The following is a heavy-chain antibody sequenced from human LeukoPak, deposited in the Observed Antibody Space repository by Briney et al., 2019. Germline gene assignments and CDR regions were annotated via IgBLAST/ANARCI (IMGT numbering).Heavy chain of an antibody. Sequence: GGSLRLSCAASGFTFSSYGMHWVRQAPGKGLEWVAFIRYDGSNKYYADSVKGRFTISRDNSKNTLYLQMNSLRAEDTAVYYCAKDRCSSTSCLEDAFDIWGQGTMVTVSS. CDR1: GFTFSSYG. V-gene: IGHV3-30*02. CDR3: AKDRCSSTSCLEDAFDI. D-gene: IGHD2-2*01. CDR2: IRYDGSNK. J-gene: IGHJ3*02.